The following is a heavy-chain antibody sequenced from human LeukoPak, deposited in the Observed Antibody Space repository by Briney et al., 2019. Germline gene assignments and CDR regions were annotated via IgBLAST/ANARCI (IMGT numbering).Heavy chain of an antibody. CDR2: INHSGST. CDR3: ATSYSSGWYAGYYYYMDV. CDR1: GGSFSGYY. Sequence: SETLSLTCAVYGGSFSGYYWSWIRQPPGKGLEWIGEINHSGSTNYNPSLKSRVTISVDTSKNQFSLKLSSVTAPDTAVYYCATSYSSGWYAGYYYYMDVWGKGTTVTVSS. J-gene: IGHJ6*03. V-gene: IGHV4-34*01. D-gene: IGHD6-19*01.